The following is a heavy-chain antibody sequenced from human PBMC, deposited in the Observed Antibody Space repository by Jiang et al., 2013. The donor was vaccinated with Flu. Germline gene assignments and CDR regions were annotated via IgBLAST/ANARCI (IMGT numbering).Heavy chain of an antibody. V-gene: IGHV1-18*01. D-gene: IGHD3-22*01. CDR1: GYTFTSYG. CDR2: ISAYNGNT. CDR3: ASDPYYYDSSGYEI. J-gene: IGHJ4*02. Sequence: GAEVKKPGASVKVSCKASGYTFTSYGISWVRQAPGQGLEWMGWISAYNGNTNYAQKLQGRVTMTTDTSTSTAYMELRSLRSDDTAVYYCASDPYYYDSSGYEIWGQGTLVTVSS.